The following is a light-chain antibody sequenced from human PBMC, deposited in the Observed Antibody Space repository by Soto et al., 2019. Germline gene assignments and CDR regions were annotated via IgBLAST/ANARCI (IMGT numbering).Light chain of an antibody. CDR3: GSWDSSLSAAV. J-gene: IGLJ3*02. CDR2: DDD. Sequence: QSVLTQPPSVSAAPGQKVIISCSGSNSNIGSNYVSWYQQLPGTATKLLIHDDDERSFGIPDRFSGSKSGTSATLGITGLQTADEADYYCGSWDSSLSAAVFGGGTKLTVL. V-gene: IGLV1-51*01. CDR1: NSNIGSNY.